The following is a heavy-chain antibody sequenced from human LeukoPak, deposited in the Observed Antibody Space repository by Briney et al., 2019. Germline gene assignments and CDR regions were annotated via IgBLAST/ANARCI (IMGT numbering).Heavy chain of an antibody. CDR1: GFTFNIYS. V-gene: IGHV3-23*01. D-gene: IGHD3-3*01. CDR3: AINIFWSGYYYY. Sequence: PGGSLRLSCAASGFTFNIYSMSWVRQAPGKGLEWVSSITSRGDNTYSEDSVKGRFIISRDNSRNTLYLQMNSLRAEDTAIYYCAINIFWSGYYYYWGQGTLVTVSS. J-gene: IGHJ4*02. CDR2: ITSRGDNT.